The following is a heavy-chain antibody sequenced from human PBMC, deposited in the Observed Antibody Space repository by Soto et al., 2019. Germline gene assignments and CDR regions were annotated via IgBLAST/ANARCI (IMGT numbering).Heavy chain of an antibody. Sequence: QVQLQESGPGLVRPSETLSLICTVSGGSISNNYWSWIRQPPGKGLEWIGYIYHSGSTNYNPCLKSRVTISVDTAKNQCSLKLSSVTAADTAVYYCAREGTSSWYRSWGQGTLVSVSS. CDR2: IYHSGST. CDR1: GGSISNNY. J-gene: IGHJ5*02. V-gene: IGHV4-59*01. CDR3: AREGTSSWYRS. D-gene: IGHD6-13*01.